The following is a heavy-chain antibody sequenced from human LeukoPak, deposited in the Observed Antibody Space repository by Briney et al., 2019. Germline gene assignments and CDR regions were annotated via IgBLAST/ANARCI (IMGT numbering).Heavy chain of an antibody. CDR1: GGSISSGYY. CDR3: ARDYRPRYYMDV. V-gene: IGHV4-38-2*02. Sequence: SGTLSLTCAVSGGSISSGYYWGWIRQPPGKGLEWIGSIYHSGSTYYNPSLKSRVTISVDTSKNQFSLKLSSVTAADTAVYYCARDYRPRYYMDVWGKGTTVTVSS. CDR2: IYHSGST. D-gene: IGHD3-16*02. J-gene: IGHJ6*03.